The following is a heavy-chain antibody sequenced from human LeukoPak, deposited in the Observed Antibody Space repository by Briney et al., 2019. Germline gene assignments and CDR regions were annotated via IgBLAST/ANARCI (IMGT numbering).Heavy chain of an antibody. V-gene: IGHV4-31*03. CDR3: ARVRTDCSSTSCYRLAFDI. CDR2: IYYSGST. J-gene: IGHJ3*02. D-gene: IGHD2-2*01. Sequence: SETLSLTCTVSGDSISSGGYYWSWIRQHPGKGLEWIGYIYYSGSTYYNPSLESRVTISVDTSKNQFSLKLTSVTAADTAVYYCARVRTDCSSTSCYRLAFDIWGQGTSVTVS. CDR1: GDSISSGGYY.